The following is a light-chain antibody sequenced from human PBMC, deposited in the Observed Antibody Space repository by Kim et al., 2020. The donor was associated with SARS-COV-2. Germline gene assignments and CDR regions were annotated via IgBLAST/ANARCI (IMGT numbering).Light chain of an antibody. Sequence: RVTSSCTGSRSNVGAGYDVHWYQQLPGTAPKLVIYGNNNRPSGVPDRFSGSKSGTSASLAITGLQAEDEADYYCQSYDSSLSAYVFGTGTKVTVL. CDR3: QSYDSSLSAYV. CDR1: RSNVGAGYD. J-gene: IGLJ1*01. CDR2: GNN. V-gene: IGLV1-40*01.